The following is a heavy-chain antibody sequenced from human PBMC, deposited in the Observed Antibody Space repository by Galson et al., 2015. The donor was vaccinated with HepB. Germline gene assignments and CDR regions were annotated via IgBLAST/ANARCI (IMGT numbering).Heavy chain of an antibody. CDR3: ASHSSSWYY. Sequence: SVKVSCKASGSTFTTYAMNWVRQAPGQGLEWMGWINTNTGNPTYAQGFTGRFVFSLDTSVSTAYLQISSLKAEDTAVYYCASHSSSWYYWGQGTLVTVSS. CDR2: INTNTGNP. J-gene: IGHJ4*02. V-gene: IGHV7-4-1*02. D-gene: IGHD6-13*01. CDR1: GSTFTTYA.